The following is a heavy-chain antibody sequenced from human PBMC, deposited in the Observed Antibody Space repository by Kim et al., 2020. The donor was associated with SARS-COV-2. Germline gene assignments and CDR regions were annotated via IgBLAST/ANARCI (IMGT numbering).Heavy chain of an antibody. D-gene: IGHD1-26*01. CDR3: ARDVFPQSGSPGYYGMDV. CDR1: GYTFTSYG. CDR2: ISAYNGNT. J-gene: IGHJ6*02. Sequence: ASVKVSCKASGYTFTSYGISWVRQAPGQGLEWMGWISAYNGNTNYAQKLQGRVTMTTDTSTSTAYMELRSLRSDDTAVYYCARDVFPQSGSPGYYGMDVWGQGTTVTVSS. V-gene: IGHV1-18*01.